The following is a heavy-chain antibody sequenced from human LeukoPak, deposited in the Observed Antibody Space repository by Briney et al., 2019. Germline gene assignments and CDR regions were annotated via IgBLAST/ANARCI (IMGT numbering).Heavy chain of an antibody. J-gene: IGHJ4*02. CDR3: ASAAGPFDN. D-gene: IGHD6-19*01. CDR1: GITFSAYG. CDR2: IWSDGSNK. V-gene: IGHV3-33*01. Sequence: GSLRLSCAASGITFSAYGMHWVRQAPGKGLEWVAVIWSDGSNKYYADSVKGRFTISRDNSKNTLYLQMNSLRAEDTAVYYCASAAGPFDNWGQGTLVTVSS.